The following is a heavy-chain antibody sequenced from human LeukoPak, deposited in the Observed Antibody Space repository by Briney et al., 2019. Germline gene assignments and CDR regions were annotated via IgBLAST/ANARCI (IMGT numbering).Heavy chain of an antibody. V-gene: IGHV4-61*01. J-gene: IGHJ4*02. CDR3: ARVVCTNGVCYLDY. Sequence: RPSETLSLTCTVSGGSVSSGSYYWSWIRQPPGKGLEWIGYIYYTGTTNYNPSLKSRVTISVDTSKNQFSLKVSSVTAADTGVYYCARVVCTNGVCYLDYWGQGTLVTVSS. CDR1: GGSVSSGSYY. CDR2: IYYTGTT. D-gene: IGHD2-8*01.